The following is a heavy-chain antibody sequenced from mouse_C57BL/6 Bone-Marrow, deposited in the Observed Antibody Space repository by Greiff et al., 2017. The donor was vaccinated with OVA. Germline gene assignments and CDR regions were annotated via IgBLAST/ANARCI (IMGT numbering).Heavy chain of an antibody. CDR3: ARSEGIYYGNPWYFDV. CDR1: GYTFTDYY. J-gene: IGHJ1*03. Sequence: QVQMQQSGAELVKPGASVKISCKASGYTFTDYYINWVKQRPGQGLEWIGKIGPGSGSTYYNEKFKGKATLTADKSSSTAYMQLSSLTSEDSAVYFCARSEGIYYGNPWYFDVWGTGTTVTVSS. V-gene: IGHV1-77*01. D-gene: IGHD2-1*01. CDR2: IGPGSGST.